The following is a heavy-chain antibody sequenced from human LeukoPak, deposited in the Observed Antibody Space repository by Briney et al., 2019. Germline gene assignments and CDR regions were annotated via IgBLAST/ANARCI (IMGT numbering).Heavy chain of an antibody. CDR1: GFTFSSYG. CDR3: AKVVPAARRGAYYYYYYGMDV. Sequence: GGSLRLSCAASGFTFSSYGMHWVRQAPGKGLEWVAVISYDGSNKYYADSVKGRFTISRDNSKNTLYLQMNSLRAEDTAVYYCAKVVPAARRGAYYYYYYGMDVWDQGTTVTVSS. D-gene: IGHD2-2*01. V-gene: IGHV3-30*18. J-gene: IGHJ6*02. CDR2: ISYDGSNK.